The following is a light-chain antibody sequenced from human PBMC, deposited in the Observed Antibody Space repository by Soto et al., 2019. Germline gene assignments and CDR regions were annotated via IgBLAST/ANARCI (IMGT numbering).Light chain of an antibody. J-gene: IGKJ4*01. CDR1: QSVISY. V-gene: IGKV3-11*01. Sequence: EIVLTQSPATLSLSPGERSTLSCRASQSVISYLAWYQQKPGQAPRLLIHDASNRATGIPARFSGSVSGTDFTLTISSLEPEDFVVYYCQQRSHWPPLTFGGGTKVEIK. CDR2: DAS. CDR3: QQRSHWPPLT.